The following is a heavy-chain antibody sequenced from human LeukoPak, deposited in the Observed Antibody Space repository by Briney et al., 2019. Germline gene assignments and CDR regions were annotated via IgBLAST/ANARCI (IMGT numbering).Heavy chain of an antibody. V-gene: IGHV1-46*01. CDR3: AKGPGFDLYYYGMDV. D-gene: IGHD3-9*01. CDR1: GYTFTSYY. Sequence: ASVKVSCKASGYTFTSYYMHWVRQAPGQGLEWMGIINPSGGSTSYAQKFQGRVTMTRDTSTSTVYMELSSLRSEDTAVYYCAKGPGFDLYYYGMDVWGQGTTVTVSS. CDR2: INPSGGST. J-gene: IGHJ6*02.